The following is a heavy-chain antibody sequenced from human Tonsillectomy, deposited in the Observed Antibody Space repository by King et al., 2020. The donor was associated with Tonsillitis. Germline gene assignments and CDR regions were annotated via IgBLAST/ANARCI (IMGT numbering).Heavy chain of an antibody. CDR1: GGSISSYY. CDR3: ARVVQDAFDI. D-gene: IGHD1-1*01. J-gene: IGHJ3*02. CDR2: IYYSGRT. V-gene: IGHV4-59*01. Sequence: VQLQESGPGLVKPSETLSLTCTVSGGSISSYYWSWIRQPPGKGLEWIGYIYYSGRTNYNPSLNSRVTISVDTSKNQFSLKLSSVTAADTAVYYCARVVQDAFDIWGQGTMVTVSS.